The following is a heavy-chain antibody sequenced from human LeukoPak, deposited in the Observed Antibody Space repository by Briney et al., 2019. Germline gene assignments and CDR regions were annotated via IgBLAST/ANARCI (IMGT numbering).Heavy chain of an antibody. J-gene: IGHJ4*02. D-gene: IGHD4-17*01. Sequence: GGSLRLSCAPSGFTFSSYSMNWVRQAPGKGLEWVSSISSSSRYIYYADSVKGRFTNSRDNAKNSLYLQMNNLRAEDTAVYYCARDGTTRFDYWGQGTLVTVSS. CDR2: ISSSSRYI. CDR1: GFTFSSYS. CDR3: ARDGTTRFDY. V-gene: IGHV3-21*06.